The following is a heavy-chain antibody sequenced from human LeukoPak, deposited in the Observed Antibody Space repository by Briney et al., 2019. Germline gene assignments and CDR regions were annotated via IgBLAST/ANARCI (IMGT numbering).Heavy chain of an antibody. CDR3: ARAIAAAGTSSWFDP. J-gene: IGHJ5*02. V-gene: IGHV1-46*01. D-gene: IGHD6-13*01. CDR1: GYTFTSYY. CDR2: INPSGGST. Sequence: ASVKVSCKASGYTFTSYYMHWVRQAPGQGLEWMGIINPSGGSTSYAQKFQGRVTMTRDTSTSTVYMELSSLRSEDTAVYYCARAIAAAGTSSWFDPWGQGTLATVSS.